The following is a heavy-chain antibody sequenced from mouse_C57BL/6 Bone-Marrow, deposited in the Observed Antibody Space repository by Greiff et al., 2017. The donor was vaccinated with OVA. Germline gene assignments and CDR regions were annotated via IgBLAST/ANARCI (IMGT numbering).Heavy chain of an antibody. CDR1: GYAFTNYL. V-gene: IGHV1-54*01. J-gene: IGHJ3*01. CDR3: ATQGGSRVGY. CDR2: INPGSGGT. Sequence: QVQLQQSGAELVRPGTSVKVSCKASGYAFTNYLIEWVKQRPGQGLEWIGVINPGSGGTNYNEKFKGKATLTADKSSSTAYMQLSSLTSEDSAVYFCATQGGSRVGYWGQGTLVTVSA.